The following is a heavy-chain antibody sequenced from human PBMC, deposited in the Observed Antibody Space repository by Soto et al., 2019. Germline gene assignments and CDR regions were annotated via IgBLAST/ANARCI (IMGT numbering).Heavy chain of an antibody. Sequence: QVQLVQSGAEVKKPGSSVKVSCKASGGTFSSYAISWVRQAPGQGREWMGVIIPIFGTANYAQKCQGRVTITADESTSTASMELSSLRSEDTAVYYCARDQTVTTGYYGMDVWGQGTTVTVSS. J-gene: IGHJ6*02. D-gene: IGHD4-17*01. V-gene: IGHV1-69*01. CDR1: GGTFSSYA. CDR3: ARDQTVTTGYYGMDV. CDR2: IIPIFGTA.